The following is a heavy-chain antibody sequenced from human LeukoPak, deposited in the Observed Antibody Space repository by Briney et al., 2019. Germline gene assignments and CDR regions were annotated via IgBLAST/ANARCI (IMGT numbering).Heavy chain of an antibody. CDR2: IYDSGST. D-gene: IGHD3-22*01. CDR3: ARGPTYYDSIGYPTYYFEY. CDR1: SGSISSYY. V-gene: IGHV4-59*01. Sequence: PSETLSLTCTVSSGSISSYYWSWIRQPPGKGLERIGYIYDSGSTNYHPSLKSRVTISVDTSKKQFSPKLTSVTAADTAVYYCARGPTYYDSIGYPTYYFEYWGQGTLVTVSS. J-gene: IGHJ4*02.